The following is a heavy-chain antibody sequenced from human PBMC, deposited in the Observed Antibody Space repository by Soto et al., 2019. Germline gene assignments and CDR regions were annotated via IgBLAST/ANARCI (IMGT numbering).Heavy chain of an antibody. Sequence: GGSLRLSCAASGFNFNDAWMSWVRQTPGKGLEWFGRIKSKSDGEATDYAAPVKGRFMISRDDLKSTLFLQMNSLKTEDTAVYYCASVTFGGVVLAHWGQGTLVTVSS. V-gene: IGHV3-15*01. J-gene: IGHJ4*02. CDR2: IKSKSDGEAT. CDR1: GFNFNDAW. D-gene: IGHD3-16*01. CDR3: ASVTFGGVVLAH.